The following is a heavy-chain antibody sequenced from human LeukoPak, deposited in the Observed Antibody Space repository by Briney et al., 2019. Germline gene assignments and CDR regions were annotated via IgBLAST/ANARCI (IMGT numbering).Heavy chain of an antibody. CDR3: ARVFMVRGVFDY. V-gene: IGHV3-53*01. J-gene: IGHJ4*02. CDR1: GFTVSSNY. CDR2: IYSGGST. D-gene: IGHD3-10*01. Sequence: PGGSLRLSCAASGFTVSSNYMSWVRQAPGKGLEWVSVIYSGGSTYYADSVKGRFTISRVNSKNTLYLQMNSLRAEDTAVYYCARVFMVRGVFDYWGQGTLVTVSS.